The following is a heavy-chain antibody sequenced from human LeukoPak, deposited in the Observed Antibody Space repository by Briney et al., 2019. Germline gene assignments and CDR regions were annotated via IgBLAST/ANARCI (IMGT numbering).Heavy chain of an antibody. CDR1: GFNFNRYA. D-gene: IGHD3-16*01. CDR2: IIDNGDTT. CDR3: AKLGGQEIYNYYVGV. Sequence: GGSLRLSCAASGFNFNRYALSWVRQAPGKGLEWVSGIIDNGDTTYHANSVKGRFTISRDNSKNTLYLQMHRLRAEDTAVYYCAKLGGQEIYNYYVGVWGKGTTVAVSS. V-gene: IGHV3-23*01. J-gene: IGHJ6*03.